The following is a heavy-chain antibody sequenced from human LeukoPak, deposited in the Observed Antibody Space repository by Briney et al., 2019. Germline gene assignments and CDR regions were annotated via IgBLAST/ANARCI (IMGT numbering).Heavy chain of an antibody. CDR2: ISGSGGST. Sequence: GGSLRLSCAASGFTFSSYAMSLVRQAPGKGLEGVSAISGSGGSTYYADSGKGRFTISRDNSKNTLYLQMNSLRAEDTAVYYCAMHPFTSNLIGRFDYWGQGTLVTVSS. CDR1: GFTFSSYA. CDR3: AMHPFTSNLIGRFDY. J-gene: IGHJ4*02. V-gene: IGHV3-23*01.